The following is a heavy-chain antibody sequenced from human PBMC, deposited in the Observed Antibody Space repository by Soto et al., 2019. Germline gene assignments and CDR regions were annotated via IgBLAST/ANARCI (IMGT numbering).Heavy chain of an antibody. CDR1: GGSISSYY. CDR3: ARGPKVVGAHYYFDY. D-gene: IGHD1-26*01. CDR2: IYYSGTT. V-gene: IGHV4-59*01. Sequence: SETLSLTCTVSGGSISSYYWSWIRQPPGKGLEWIGYIYYSGTTNDNPSLKSRVTISLDTSKNQFSLKLSSVTAADTAVYYCARGPKVVGAHYYFDYWDQGTLVTVSS. J-gene: IGHJ4*02.